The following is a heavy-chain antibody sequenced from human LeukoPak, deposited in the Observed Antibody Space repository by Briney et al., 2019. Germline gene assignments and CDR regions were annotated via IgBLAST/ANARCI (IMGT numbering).Heavy chain of an antibody. J-gene: IGHJ4*02. CDR3: ARGYYYDSSGYFFDY. CDR1: GYTFTGYY. D-gene: IGHD3-22*01. V-gene: IGHV1-2*02. CDR2: INPNSGGT. Sequence: ASVEVSCKASGYTFTGYYMHWVRQAPGQGLEWMGWINPNSGGTNYAQKFQGRVTMTRDTSISTAYMELSRLRSDDTAVYYCARGYYYDSSGYFFDYWGQGTLVTVSS.